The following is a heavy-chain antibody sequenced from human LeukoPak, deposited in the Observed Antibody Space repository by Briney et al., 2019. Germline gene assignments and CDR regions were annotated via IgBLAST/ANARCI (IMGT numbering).Heavy chain of an antibody. Sequence: SETLSLTCAVYGGSFSGYYWSWIRQPPGKGLEWIGEINHSGSTNYNPSLKSRVTISVDPSKNQVSLKLSSVTAADTAVYYCARIGWMATFYIDVWGKGTTVIVSS. CDR2: INHSGST. V-gene: IGHV4-34*01. CDR3: ARIGWMATFYIDV. CDR1: GGSFSGYY. J-gene: IGHJ6*03. D-gene: IGHD5-24*01.